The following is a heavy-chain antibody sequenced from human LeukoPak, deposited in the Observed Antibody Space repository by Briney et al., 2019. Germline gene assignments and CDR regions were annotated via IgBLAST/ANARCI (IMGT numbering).Heavy chain of an antibody. D-gene: IGHD6-13*01. CDR1: GYSFTNTF. V-gene: IGHV5-51*01. CDR2: IYPGDSDT. J-gene: IGHJ4*02. CDR3: ARPIAAAGTDLGY. Sequence: GESLKISCKASGYSFTNTFIGWVRQMTGKGLEWMGIIYPGDSDTRYSPSFQGQVTISVDKSVTTAYLQWSSLQASDTAMYYCARPIAAAGTDLGYWGQGTLVTVSS.